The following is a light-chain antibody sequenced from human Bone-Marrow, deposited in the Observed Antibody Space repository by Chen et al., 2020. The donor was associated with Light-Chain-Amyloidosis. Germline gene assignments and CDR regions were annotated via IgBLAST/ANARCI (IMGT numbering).Light chain of an antibody. J-gene: IGLJ3*02. CDR2: EIS. V-gene: IGLV2-8*01. Sequence: QSALTQPPSASGSPGHSVTIPCTGTSTDVGAYKFVSWYQQYAGKAPKLLIYEISKRPSGVPDRFSGSTSGTTASLTVSELQAADEGDYYCSAYGGGANLVVFGGGTRLTVL. CDR3: SAYGGGANLVV. CDR1: STDVGAYKF.